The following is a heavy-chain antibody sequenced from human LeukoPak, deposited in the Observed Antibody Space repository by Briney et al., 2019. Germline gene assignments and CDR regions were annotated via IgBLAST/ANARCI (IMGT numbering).Heavy chain of an antibody. Sequence: GGSLRLSCAASGFTFSSYWMSWVRQAPGKGLEWVANIKQDGSEKYYVDSVKGRFTISRDNAKNSLYLQMNSLRAEDTAVYYCAREASRGYYYDSSGDAYFDYWGQGTLVTVSS. J-gene: IGHJ4*02. CDR1: GFTFSSYW. V-gene: IGHV3-7*01. D-gene: IGHD3-22*01. CDR2: IKQDGSEK. CDR3: AREASRGYYYDSSGDAYFDY.